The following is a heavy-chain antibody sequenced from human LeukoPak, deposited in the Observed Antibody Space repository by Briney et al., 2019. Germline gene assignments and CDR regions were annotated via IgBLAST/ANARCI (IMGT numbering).Heavy chain of an antibody. CDR1: GFTVSSNY. CDR3: ARDAFLGRYFDWLPPHRDYGMDV. Sequence: GGSLRLSCAASGFTVSSNYMSWVRQAPGKGLEWVSVIYSGGSTYYADSVKGRFTISRGNSKNTLYLQMNSLRAEDTAVYYCARDAFLGRYFDWLPPHRDYGMDVWGQGTTVTVSS. D-gene: IGHD3-9*01. CDR2: IYSGGST. J-gene: IGHJ6*02. V-gene: IGHV3-66*01.